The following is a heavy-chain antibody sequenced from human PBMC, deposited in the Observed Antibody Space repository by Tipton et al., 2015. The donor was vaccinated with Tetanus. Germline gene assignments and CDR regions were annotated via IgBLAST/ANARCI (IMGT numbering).Heavy chain of an antibody. J-gene: IGHJ4*02. CDR3: TTSGPGGFGGDY. CDR2: IKSKTDGGTI. Sequence: SLRLSCAASGFTSGFTFSHAWMSWVRQAPGKGLEWVGRIKSKTDGGTIDYAAPVKGRFTLSRDDSKNTLYLQMSSRKTGDAAVCYCTTSGPGGFGGDYWGQGTLVTVSS. V-gene: IGHV3-15*01. CDR1: GFTFSHAW. D-gene: IGHD3-16*01.